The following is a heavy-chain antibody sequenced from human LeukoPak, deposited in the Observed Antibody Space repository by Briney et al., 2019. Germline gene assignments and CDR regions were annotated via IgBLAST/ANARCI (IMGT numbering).Heavy chain of an antibody. Sequence: PSETLSLTCTVSGGSISSYYWSWIRQSPEKGLEWIGYIYYSGSTFYNPSLKSRVIISVDTSKNQFSLTLNSVNAADTAVYFCARVKVSTLLSYLDYWGQGTLVSVSS. J-gene: IGHJ4*02. CDR2: IYYSGST. CDR1: GGSISSYY. D-gene: IGHD5/OR15-5a*01. CDR3: ARVKVSTLLSYLDY. V-gene: IGHV4-59*08.